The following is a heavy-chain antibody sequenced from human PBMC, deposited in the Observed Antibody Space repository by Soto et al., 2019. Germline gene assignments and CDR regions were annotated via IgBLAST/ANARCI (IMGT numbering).Heavy chain of an antibody. CDR2: IIPIFGTA. V-gene: IGHV1-69*05. Sequence: SVKVSCKASGGTFSSYAISWVRQAPGQGLEWMGGIIPIFGTANYAQKFQGWVTMTRDTSISTAYMELSRLRSDDTDVYYCARERIPMVRGNWFDPWGQGTLVTVYS. CDR3: ARERIPMVRGNWFDP. CDR1: GGTFSSYA. J-gene: IGHJ5*02. D-gene: IGHD3-10*01.